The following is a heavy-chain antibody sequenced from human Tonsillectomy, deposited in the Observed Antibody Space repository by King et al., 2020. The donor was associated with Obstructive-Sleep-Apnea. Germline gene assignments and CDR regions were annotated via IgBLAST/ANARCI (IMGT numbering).Heavy chain of an antibody. CDR1: VYTFTNYW. D-gene: IGHD2/OR15-2a*01. CDR3: ARLSTLTSMYFDY. J-gene: IGHJ4*02. CDR2: FYPGDSET. Sequence: EGQLVESGAEVKKPGESLKISGKGSVYTFTNYWIGWVRQMPGKGLECMGIFYPGDSETSYSPSLQVQVTFSAENSITTAYLQWSSLKASDTALYYCARLSTLTSMYFDYWGQGTLVTVSS. V-gene: IGHV5-51*01.